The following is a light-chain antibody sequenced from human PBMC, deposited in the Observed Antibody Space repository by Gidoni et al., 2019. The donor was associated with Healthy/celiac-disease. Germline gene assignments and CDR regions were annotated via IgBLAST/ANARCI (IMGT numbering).Light chain of an antibody. V-gene: IGKV4-1*01. Sequence: IVMTKSPGSLAGSLGSRATINCKSSKSVLYSTNNKNYLAWYQQKPGQQPKLLIYWASTRESGVPDRFSGSGSVTDFTLTISSLQAEDVAVYYCQQYYSTPTFGGGTKVEIK. CDR3: QQYYSTPT. J-gene: IGKJ4*01. CDR1: KSVLYSTNNKNY. CDR2: WAS.